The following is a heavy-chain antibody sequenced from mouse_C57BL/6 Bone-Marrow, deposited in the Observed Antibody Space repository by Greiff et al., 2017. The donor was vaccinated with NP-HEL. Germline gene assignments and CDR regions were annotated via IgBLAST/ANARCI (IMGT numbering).Heavy chain of an antibody. V-gene: IGHV1-20*01. D-gene: IGHD2-3*01. CDR2: INPYNGDT. CDR1: GYSFTGYF. J-gene: IGHJ2*01. Sequence: VQLKQSGPELVKPGDSVKISCKASGYSFTGYFMNWVMQSHGKSLEWIGRINPYNGDTFYNQKFKGKATLTVDKSSSTAHMELRSLTSEDSAVDYCARQWLLRFYFDYWGQGTTLTVSS. CDR3: ARQWLLRFYFDY.